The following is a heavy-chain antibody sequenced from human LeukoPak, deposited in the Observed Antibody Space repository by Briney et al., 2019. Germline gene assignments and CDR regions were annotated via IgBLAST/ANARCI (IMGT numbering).Heavy chain of an antibody. J-gene: IGHJ3*02. CDR2: ISWNSGSI. Sequence: PGRSLRLSCAASGFTFDDYAMHWVRQAPGKGLEWVSGISWNSGSIGYADSVKGRFTISRDNAKNSLYLQMNSLRAEDTAVYYCARDLGFFDAFDIWGQGTMVTVSS. CDR3: ARDLGFFDAFDI. CDR1: GFTFDDYA. D-gene: IGHD3-10*01. V-gene: IGHV3-9*01.